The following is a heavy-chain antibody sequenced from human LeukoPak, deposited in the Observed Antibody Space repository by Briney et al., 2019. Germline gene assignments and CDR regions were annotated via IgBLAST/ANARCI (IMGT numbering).Heavy chain of an antibody. Sequence: GASVKVSCKASGGTFSSYAISWVRQAPGQGLEWMGGIIPIFGTANYAQKFQGRVTITADESTSTAYMELSSLRSEATAVYYCAREIGYYGSGSSFDYWGQGTLVTVSS. D-gene: IGHD3-10*01. V-gene: IGHV1-69*13. CDR3: AREIGYYGSGSSFDY. J-gene: IGHJ4*02. CDR2: IIPIFGTA. CDR1: GGTFSSYA.